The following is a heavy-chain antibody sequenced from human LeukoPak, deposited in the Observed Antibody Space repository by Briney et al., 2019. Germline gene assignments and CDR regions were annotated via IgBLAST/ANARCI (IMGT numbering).Heavy chain of an antibody. J-gene: IGHJ5*02. D-gene: IGHD1-26*01. V-gene: IGHV3-30-3*01. CDR2: ISYDGSNK. Sequence: PGGSLRLSCAASGFTFSSYAMHWVRQAPGKGLEWVAVISYDGSNKYYADSVKGRFTISRDNSKNTLYLQMNSLRAEDTAVYYCARDIVGATRWSWGQGTLVTVSS. CDR1: GFTFSSYA. CDR3: ARDIVGATRWS.